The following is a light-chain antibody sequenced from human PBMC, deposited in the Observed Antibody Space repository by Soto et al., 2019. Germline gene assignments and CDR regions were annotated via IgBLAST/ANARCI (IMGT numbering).Light chain of an antibody. V-gene: IGLV2-14*01. CDR1: SSDVGSYNY. CDR2: EVS. CDR3: SSYTSSSTWV. Sequence: QSALTQPASVSGSPGQSITISCTGTSSDVGSYNYVSWYQQHPGKAPELMIYEVSNRPSGVSNRFSGSKSGNTASLTISGLQAEDDADYYCSSYTSSSTWVFGGGTKLTVL. J-gene: IGLJ3*02.